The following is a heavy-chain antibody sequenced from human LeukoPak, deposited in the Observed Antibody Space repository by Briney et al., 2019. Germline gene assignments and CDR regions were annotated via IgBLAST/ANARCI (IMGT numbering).Heavy chain of an antibody. CDR3: AKEDTVTASYFYYGMDV. CDR1: GFTFSTYA. CDR2: ISGSGGST. V-gene: IGHV3-23*01. D-gene: IGHD4-17*01. Sequence: PGGSLRLSCAASGFTFSTYAMSWVRQAPGKGLEWVSAISGSGGSTYYADSVKGRFTTSRDNSKNTLSLQMNSLRAEDTALYYCAKEDTVTASYFYYGMDVWGQGTTVTVPS. J-gene: IGHJ6*02.